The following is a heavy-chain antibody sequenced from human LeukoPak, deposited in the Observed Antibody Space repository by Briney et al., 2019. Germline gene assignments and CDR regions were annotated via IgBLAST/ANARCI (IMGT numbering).Heavy chain of an antibody. CDR3: ARVSDSSGYYPFDY. J-gene: IGHJ4*02. CDR2: INHSGST. D-gene: IGHD3-22*01. Sequence: SETLSLTCAVYGGSFSGYYWSWIRQPPGKGLEWIGEINHSGSTNYNPSLKSRVTISVDTSKNQFSLKLSSVTAADTAVYYCARVSDSSGYYPFDYWGQGTLVTVSS. CDR1: GGSFSGYY. V-gene: IGHV4-34*01.